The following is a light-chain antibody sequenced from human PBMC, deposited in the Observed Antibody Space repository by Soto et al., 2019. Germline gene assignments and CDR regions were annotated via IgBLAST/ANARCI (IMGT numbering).Light chain of an antibody. CDR1: KSISSY. CDR3: QQSYSSLT. CDR2: AAS. J-gene: IGKJ5*01. V-gene: IGKV1-39*01. Sequence: DIQMTQSPSSLSASVGDRVTLTCRASKSISSYLNWYQQKPGKAPELLIHAASTLQSGVPSRFSGGGSGTDFTLTISSLQPEDFATYYCQQSYSSLTFGQGTRLEIK.